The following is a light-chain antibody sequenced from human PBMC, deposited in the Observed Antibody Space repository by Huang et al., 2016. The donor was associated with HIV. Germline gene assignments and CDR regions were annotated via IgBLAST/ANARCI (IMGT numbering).Light chain of an antibody. Sequence: IQLTQSPTSLSASVGDRVAIACRASQAIGTYLNWFQKKPGRAPKLLISGVSSLHTGVPSRFIGSGSGTEFTLTIRGLQFDDFATYFCQQSYSALITFGQGTRLEIK. CDR3: QQSYSALIT. J-gene: IGKJ5*01. CDR1: QAIGTY. CDR2: GVS. V-gene: IGKV1-39*01.